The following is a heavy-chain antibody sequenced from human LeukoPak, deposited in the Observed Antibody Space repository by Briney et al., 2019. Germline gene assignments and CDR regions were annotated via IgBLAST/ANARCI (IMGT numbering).Heavy chain of an antibody. V-gene: IGHV7-4-1*02. D-gene: IGHD5-18*01. CDR2: TNTNTGNP. J-gene: IGHJ4*02. CDR3: ARSTRGYSYADAFDY. CDR1: GYTLTNYA. Sequence: ASVKVSCKASGYTLTNYAMNWVRQAPGQGLEWMGWTNTNTGNPTYVQGFTGRFVFSLDTSVSTAYLQISSLRAEDSAVYYCARSTRGYSYADAFDYWGQGTLVTVSS.